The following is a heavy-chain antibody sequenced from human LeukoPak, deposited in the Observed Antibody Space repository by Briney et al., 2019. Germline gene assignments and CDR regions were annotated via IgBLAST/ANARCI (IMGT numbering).Heavy chain of an antibody. CDR3: AKDGYYYGSGIDY. J-gene: IGHJ4*02. D-gene: IGHD3-10*01. CDR1: GFTFSNYY. V-gene: IGHV3-30*02. Sequence: GSLRLSCVGSGFTFSNYYINWVRQAPGKGLEWVAFIRYDGSNKYYADSVKGRFTISRDNSKNTLYLQMNSLRAEDTAVYYCAKDGYYYGSGIDYWGQGTLVTVSS. CDR2: IRYDGSNK.